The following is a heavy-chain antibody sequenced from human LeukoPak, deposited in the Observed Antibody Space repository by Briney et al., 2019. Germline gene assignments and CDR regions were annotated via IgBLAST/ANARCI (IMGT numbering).Heavy chain of an antibody. D-gene: IGHD6-19*01. V-gene: IGHV3-23*01. CDR2: ISSSGSGGNT. CDR1: GVTLSNYA. CDR3: ARGAVAGYIAY. J-gene: IGHJ4*02. Sequence: GGSLRLSCVASGVTLSNYAMSWARQAPGKGLEWVSGISSSGSGGNTYYADSVKGRFTISRDNSKNTLYLQMNSLRAEDTAVYYCARGAVAGYIAYWGQGTLVTVSS.